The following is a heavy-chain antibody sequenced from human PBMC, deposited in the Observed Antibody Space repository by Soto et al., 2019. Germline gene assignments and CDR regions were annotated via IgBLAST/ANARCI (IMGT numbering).Heavy chain of an antibody. J-gene: IGHJ6*02. D-gene: IGHD2-8*01. Sequence: QVQLVQSRAEVKNPGASVKVSCKASGYSFTRYGIAWARQAPGQGLEWMGWINTYNGNTNYAQNLQGRVTLTTDTXXSTADMDLTSLRSNDPAIYYRAMVDVSVPPSPPDVWGQGTTVIVSS. CDR2: INTYNGNT. V-gene: IGHV1-18*01. CDR1: GYSFTRYG. CDR3: AMVDVSVPPSPPDV.